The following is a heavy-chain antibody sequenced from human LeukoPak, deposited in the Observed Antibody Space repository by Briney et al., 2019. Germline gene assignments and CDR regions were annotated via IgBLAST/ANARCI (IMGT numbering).Heavy chain of an antibody. J-gene: IGHJ5*02. CDR2: IYYSGST. CDR3: ARDSGTTGEVKFDP. D-gene: IGHD3-10*01. V-gene: IGHV4-59*12. Sequence: SETLSLTCTVSGGSISSYYWSWIRQPPGKGLEWIGYIYYSGSTNYNPALQSRLSISIDTSKNQFSLKLMSVTAADTAVYYCARDSGTTGEVKFDPWGREPWSPSPQ. CDR1: GGSISSYY.